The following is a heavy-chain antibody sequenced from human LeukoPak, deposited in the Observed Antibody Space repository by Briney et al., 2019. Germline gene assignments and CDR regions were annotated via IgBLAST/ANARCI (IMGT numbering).Heavy chain of an antibody. CDR3: AREAGTIFGVVSPFHY. D-gene: IGHD3-3*01. CDR1: GFTFSSYS. Sequence: GGSLRLSCAASGFTFSSYSMNWIRQAPGKGLEWVSYISTSGNSINYADSVKGRFTISRDNAKKSLYLQMNSLRAEDTAFYYCAREAGTIFGVVSPFHYWGQGTLVTVSS. CDR2: ISTSGNSI. V-gene: IGHV3-48*04. J-gene: IGHJ4*02.